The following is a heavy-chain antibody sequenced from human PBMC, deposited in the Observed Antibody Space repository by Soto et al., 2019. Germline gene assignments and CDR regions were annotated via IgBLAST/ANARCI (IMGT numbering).Heavy chain of an antibody. CDR2: IWYDGNTK. V-gene: IGHV3-33*01. J-gene: IGHJ3*02. Sequence: PGGSLRLSCVASRFTFSTYGMHWVRQAPGKGLEWVAVIWYDGNTKYYAESVKGRFTISRDNSKNTLYLQMTSLRAEDTAVYYCARDRGYPDSFDIWGQGTMVTVS. CDR3: ARDRGYPDSFDI. D-gene: IGHD2-2*01. CDR1: RFTFSTYG.